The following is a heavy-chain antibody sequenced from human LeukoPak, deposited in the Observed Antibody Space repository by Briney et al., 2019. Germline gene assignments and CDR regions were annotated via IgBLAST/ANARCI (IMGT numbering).Heavy chain of an antibody. CDR2: ISGYNGNT. D-gene: IGHD3-22*01. Sequence: GAPVKVSCKASGSTFTPYVIDWVRQSPGHRLEGLGGISGYNGNTNYAQKFQGRVTMTTDTSTSTAYMELRSLRSDDTAVYYCARNYYYDSSGYYPDYWGQGTLVTVSS. J-gene: IGHJ4*02. V-gene: IGHV1-18*01. CDR3: ARNYYYDSSGYYPDY. CDR1: GSTFTPYV.